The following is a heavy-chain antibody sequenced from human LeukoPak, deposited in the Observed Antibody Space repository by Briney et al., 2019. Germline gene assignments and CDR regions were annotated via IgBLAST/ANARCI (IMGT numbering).Heavy chain of an antibody. CDR1: GYTFTGYY. J-gene: IGHJ5*02. D-gene: IGHD2/OR15-2a*01. CDR3: ARDGGNIPVS. V-gene: IGHV1-2*02. CDR2: INLNSGGT. Sequence: ASVKVSCKASGYTFTGYYIHWVRQAPGQGLEWMGWINLNSGGTNYAQKFQDRVTMTRDTSITTAYMELTRLRSDDTAVYYCARDGGNIPVSWGQGTLVTASS.